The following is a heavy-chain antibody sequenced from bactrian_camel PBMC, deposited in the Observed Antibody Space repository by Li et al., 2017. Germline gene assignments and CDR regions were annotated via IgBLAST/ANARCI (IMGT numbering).Heavy chain of an antibody. V-gene: IGHV3S53*01. CDR3: AADRRPWPFCSVRRSLADYDY. CDR1: GHTGRMYC. J-gene: IGHJ4*01. D-gene: IGHD2*01. CDR2: LASDGST. Sequence: HVQLVESGGGSVQAGGSLRLSCGSSSGHTGRMYCMAWFRLAPGKEREGVVALASDGSTWYADSVKGRFTISKDDLKDTLYLQMNSLKPEDTAMYYCAADRRPWPFCSVRRSLADYDYWGQGTQVTVS.